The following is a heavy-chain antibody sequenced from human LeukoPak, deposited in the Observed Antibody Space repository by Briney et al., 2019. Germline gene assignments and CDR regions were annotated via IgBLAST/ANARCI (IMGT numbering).Heavy chain of an antibody. D-gene: IGHD6-13*01. V-gene: IGHV4-61*05. J-gene: IGHJ4*02. CDR1: GGSISSSSYY. Sequence: MTSETLSLTCTVSGGSISSSSYYWGWIRQPPGKGLEWIGYIYYSGSTNYNPSLKSRVTISVDASKNQFSLKLSSVTAADTAVYYCARNIAAAGDLFDYWGQGTLVTVSS. CDR3: ARNIAAAGDLFDY. CDR2: IYYSGST.